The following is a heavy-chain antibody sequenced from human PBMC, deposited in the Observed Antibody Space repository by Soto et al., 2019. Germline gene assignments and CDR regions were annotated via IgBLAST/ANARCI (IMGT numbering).Heavy chain of an antibody. Sequence: ASLKVACKTAGYSFSSYIVSCGRHTPGQGLELMGRIIPVLGVEYYAQKFQGRVTITADKSTSTAYMELSSLRSEDTAVYYYARDLRGSGYVYYYYGMEVWGQGTTVTVSS. CDR3: ARDLRGSGYVYYYYGMEV. D-gene: IGHD5-12*01. CDR2: IIPVLGVE. J-gene: IGHJ6*02. V-gene: IGHV1-69*04. CDR1: GYSFSSYI.